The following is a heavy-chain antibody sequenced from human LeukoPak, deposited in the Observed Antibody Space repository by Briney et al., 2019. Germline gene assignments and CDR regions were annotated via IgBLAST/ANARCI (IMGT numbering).Heavy chain of an antibody. J-gene: IGHJ4*02. CDR2: IYYSGST. Sequence: SETLSLTCAVYGGSFSGYYWSWIRQPPGKGLEWIGYIYYSGSTNYNPSLKSRVTISVDTSKNQFSLKLSSVTAADTAVYYCASGGGGDYVFDYWGQGTLVTVSS. V-gene: IGHV4-59*01. D-gene: IGHD4-17*01. CDR1: GGSFSGYY. CDR3: ASGGGGDYVFDY.